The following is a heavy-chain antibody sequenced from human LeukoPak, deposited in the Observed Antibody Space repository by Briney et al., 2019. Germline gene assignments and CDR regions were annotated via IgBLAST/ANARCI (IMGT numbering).Heavy chain of an antibody. D-gene: IGHD4/OR15-4a*01. J-gene: IGHJ4*02. CDR2: INGDGSST. CDR3: AVGATPGGLDY. V-gene: IGHV3-74*01. CDR1: GFTFSNYW. Sequence: GGSLRLSCAASGFTFSNYWMHWVRQAPGKGLVWVSGINGDGSSTTYADSVKGRFTISRDNAKNTLYLQMNSLRAEDTAVFYCAVGATPGGLDYWGQGTLVTVSS.